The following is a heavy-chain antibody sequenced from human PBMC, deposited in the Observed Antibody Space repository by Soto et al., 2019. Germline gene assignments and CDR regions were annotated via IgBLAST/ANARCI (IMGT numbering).Heavy chain of an antibody. Sequence: PGGSLRLSCAASGLSFSDYYMSWIRQAPGKGLEWVSYISSSGDTKLYAESVKGRFTISRDNARNSLHLEMNSLRAEDTAVYYCSKPLSLYSSSYLDYWAQGTLVTAPQ. V-gene: IGHV3-11*01. CDR2: ISSSGDTK. CDR1: GLSFSDYY. CDR3: SKPLSLYSSSYLDY. J-gene: IGHJ4*02. D-gene: IGHD6-13*01.